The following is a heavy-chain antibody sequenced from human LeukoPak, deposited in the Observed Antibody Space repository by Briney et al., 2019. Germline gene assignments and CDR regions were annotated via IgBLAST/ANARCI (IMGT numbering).Heavy chain of an antibody. CDR3: AKDQGIAVAAYLDY. CDR2: IWYDGSNK. V-gene: IGHV3-33*06. Sequence: GRSLRLSCAASGFTFSSYGMHWVRQAPGKGLEWVAVIWYDGSNKYYADSVKGRFTISRDNSKNTLYLQMNSLRAEDTAVYYCAKDQGIAVAAYLDYWGQGTLVTVSS. D-gene: IGHD6-19*01. CDR1: GFTFSSYG. J-gene: IGHJ4*02.